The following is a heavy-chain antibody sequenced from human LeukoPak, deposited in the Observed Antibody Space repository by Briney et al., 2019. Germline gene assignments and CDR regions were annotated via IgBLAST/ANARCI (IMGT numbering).Heavy chain of an antibody. D-gene: IGHD1-26*01. J-gene: IGHJ4*02. Sequence: GESLKISCKGSGYTFTNYWIGWVRQMPGKGLEWMGIIYPGDSDTRYSPSFQGQVTISTDKSISTAYLQWSSLKASDTAMYYCARRGGSYPYYFDYWGQGTLVTVSS. CDR3: ARRGGSYPYYFDY. CDR1: GYTFTNYW. CDR2: IYPGDSDT. V-gene: IGHV5-51*01.